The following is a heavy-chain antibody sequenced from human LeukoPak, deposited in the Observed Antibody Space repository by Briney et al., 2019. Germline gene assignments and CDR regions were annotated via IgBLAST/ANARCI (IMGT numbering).Heavy chain of an antibody. V-gene: IGHV3-23*01. Sequence: PGGSLRLSCAASGFSFNTYAMSWVRQAPGKGLEWVSAISNTGGSTYYADSVKGRFTISRDKSKNTLSLQMNSLRAEDTAVYYCAIDPNWGTHSWGQGVLVTVSS. J-gene: IGHJ4*02. CDR1: GFSFNTYA. CDR2: ISNTGGST. CDR3: AIDPNWGTHS. D-gene: IGHD7-27*01.